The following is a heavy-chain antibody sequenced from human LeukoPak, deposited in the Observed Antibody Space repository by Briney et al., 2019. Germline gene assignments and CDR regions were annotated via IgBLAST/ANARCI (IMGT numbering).Heavy chain of an antibody. CDR1: GFSFDTYA. D-gene: IGHD3-10*01. Sequence: PAGGSLRLSCAASGFSFDTYAMHWVRQAPGQGLEWVALIWHDGSHKFYSNSVRGQFTISRDNSKNTVYLQMNNLRPDDTAVYYCAREIFGSGSYPGFWGQGTLVTVSS. CDR3: AREIFGSGSYPGF. J-gene: IGHJ4*02. CDR2: IWHDGSHK. V-gene: IGHV3-33*01.